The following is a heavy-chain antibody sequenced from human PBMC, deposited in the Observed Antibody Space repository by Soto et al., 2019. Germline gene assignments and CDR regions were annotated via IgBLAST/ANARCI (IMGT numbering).Heavy chain of an antibody. CDR1: GGTISNYD. V-gene: IGHV4-59*01. CDR3: ARLNIVVVPAVYYHYMDV. CDR2: IYDRGST. D-gene: IGHD2-2*01. Sequence: PSQTMSLTCTVSGGTISNYDWRWILQPTGKELEWIGYIYDRGSTNYNPSLKSRVTISVDTSKNQFSVKLSSVTAADTAVYYCARLNIVVVPAVYYHYMDVWGKATTVTVSS. J-gene: IGHJ6*03.